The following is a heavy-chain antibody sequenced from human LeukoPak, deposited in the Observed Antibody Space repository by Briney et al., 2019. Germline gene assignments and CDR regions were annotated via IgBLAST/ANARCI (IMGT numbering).Heavy chain of an antibody. Sequence: GVSLRLSCVGSGFNFDEYARQGVRQPPGKGLEGVSYISSNSDNIRSAASMSGRFTISGDSTKTSLSLTINSLRAEDTVLYYCAKEKYCASSSCPIDYWGQGTLVTVSS. CDR2: ISSNSDNI. J-gene: IGHJ4*02. V-gene: IGHV3-9*01. CDR1: GFNFDEYA. CDR3: AKEKYCASSSCPIDY. D-gene: IGHD2-2*01.